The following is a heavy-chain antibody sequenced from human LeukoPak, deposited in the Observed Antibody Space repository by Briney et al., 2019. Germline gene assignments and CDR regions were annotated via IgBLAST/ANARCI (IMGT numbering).Heavy chain of an antibody. J-gene: IGHJ6*04. CDR1: GFTFSNAW. CDR3: TTPSWQQLVGDYYYGMDV. V-gene: IGHV3-15*01. CDR2: IKSKTDGGTT. D-gene: IGHD6-13*01. Sequence: KPGGSLRLSCAASGFTFSNAWMSWVRQAPGKGLEWVGRIKSKTDGGTTDYAAPVKGRFTISRDDSKNTLYLQMNSLKTEDTAVYYCTTPSWQQLVGDYYYGMDVWGKGTTVTVSS.